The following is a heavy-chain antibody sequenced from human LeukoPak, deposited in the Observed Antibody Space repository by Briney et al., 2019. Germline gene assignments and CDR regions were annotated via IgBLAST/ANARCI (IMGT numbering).Heavy chain of an antibody. V-gene: IGHV1-46*01. CDR2: INPNGGTT. J-gene: IGHJ5*02. CDR1: GYTFITYY. CDR3: ARESPPNWFDP. Sequence: GASVKVSCEASGYTFITYYIHWVRQAPGQGLEWMGIINPNGGTTSYAQKFQGRVTMSRDTSTSTVYMELSSLRSDDTAMYYCARESPPNWFDPWGQGTLVTVSS.